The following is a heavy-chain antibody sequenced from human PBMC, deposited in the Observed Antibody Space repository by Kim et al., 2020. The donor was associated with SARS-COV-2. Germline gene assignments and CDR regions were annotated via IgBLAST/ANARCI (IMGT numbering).Heavy chain of an antibody. V-gene: IGHV3-74*01. J-gene: IGHJ4*02. Sequence: ADSVKGGFTTSRDNAKNTLYLQMNSLRAEDTAVYYCARVGYDFWSGYSDYWGQGTLVTVSS. D-gene: IGHD3-3*01. CDR3: ARVGYDFWSGYSDY.